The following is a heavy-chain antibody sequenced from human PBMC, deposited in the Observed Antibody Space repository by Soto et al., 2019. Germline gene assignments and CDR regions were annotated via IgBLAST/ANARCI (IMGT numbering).Heavy chain of an antibody. J-gene: IGHJ4*02. CDR1: GFTFSRYS. V-gene: IGHV3-21*01. CDR3: ARGLDYYDSSGYHVYFDY. Sequence: GGSLRLSCAASGFTFSRYSMNWVRQAPGKGLEWVSSIRSSSSYIYYADSVKGRFTISRDNAKNSLYLQMNSLRAEDTAVYYCARGLDYYDSSGYHVYFDYWGQGTRVTVSS. D-gene: IGHD3-22*01. CDR2: IRSSSSYI.